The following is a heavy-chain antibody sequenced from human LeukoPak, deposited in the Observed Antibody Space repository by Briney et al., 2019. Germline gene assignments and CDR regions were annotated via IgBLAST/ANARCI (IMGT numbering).Heavy chain of an antibody. Sequence: ASVKVSCKASGYTFTSYGNSWVRQAPGQGLEWMGWISAYNGNTNYAQKLQGRVTMTTDTSTSTAYMELRGLRSDDSAVYYCAGGLRFLGWPHPDDAFDVWGQGTMVTVSS. J-gene: IGHJ3*01. V-gene: IGHV1-18*01. D-gene: IGHD3-3*01. CDR3: AGGLRFLGWPHPDDAFDV. CDR1: GYTFTSYG. CDR2: ISAYNGNT.